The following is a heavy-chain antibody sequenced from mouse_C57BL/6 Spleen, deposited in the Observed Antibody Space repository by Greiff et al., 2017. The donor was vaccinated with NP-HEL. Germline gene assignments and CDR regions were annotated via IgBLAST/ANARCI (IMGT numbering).Heavy chain of an antibody. CDR1: GYTFTDYY. CDR2: INPNNGGT. D-gene: IGHD2-1*01. CDR3: ARSGVYGNYEGYFDY. Sequence: VQLQQSGPELVKPGASVKISCKASGYTFTDYYMNWVKQSHGKSLEWIGDINPNNGGTSYNQKFKGKATLTVDKSSSTAYMELRSLTSEDSAVYYCARSGVYGNYEGYFDYWGQGTTLTVSS. J-gene: IGHJ2*01. V-gene: IGHV1-26*01.